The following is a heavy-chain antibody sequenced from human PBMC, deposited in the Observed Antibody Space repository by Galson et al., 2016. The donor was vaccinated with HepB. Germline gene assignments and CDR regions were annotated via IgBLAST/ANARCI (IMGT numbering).Heavy chain of an antibody. CDR1: GHTFTSYY. V-gene: IGHV1-46*03. Sequence: SVKVSCKASGHTFTSYYMHWVRQAPGQGLEWMGIINPSGGSTSYAQKFQGRVTMTRDTSTSTVYMEMSSLRSEDTALYYCARGSYYYESTGYHALGFEDSWGQGTLVTVSS. D-gene: IGHD3-22*01. CDR3: ARGSYYYESTGYHALGFEDS. J-gene: IGHJ1*01. CDR2: INPSGGST.